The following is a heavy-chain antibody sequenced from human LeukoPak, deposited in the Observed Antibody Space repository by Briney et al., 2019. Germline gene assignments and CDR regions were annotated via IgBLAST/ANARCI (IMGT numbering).Heavy chain of an antibody. J-gene: IGHJ6*02. Sequence: GASVKVSCKASGYTVTSYDINWVRQATGQGLEWMGWMNPNSGNTGYAQKFQGRVTMTRNTSISTAYMELSSLRSEDTAVYYCARGRYSYGKHYYYYGMDVWGQGTTVTVSS. CDR1: GYTVTSYD. CDR3: ARGRYSYGKHYYYYGMDV. V-gene: IGHV1-8*01. CDR2: MNPNSGNT. D-gene: IGHD5-18*01.